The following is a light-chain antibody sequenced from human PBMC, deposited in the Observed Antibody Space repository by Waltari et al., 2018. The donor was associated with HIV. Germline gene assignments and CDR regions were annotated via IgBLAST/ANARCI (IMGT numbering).Light chain of an antibody. V-gene: IGKV1-8*01. CDR1: QDISTY. CDR2: GAS. CDR3: QQYYTYPRT. Sequence: AIRMTQSPSSLAASTGDRVIITCRASQDISTYLAWYQQKPGKAPILLIYGASTLQSGVPSRFSGSGSGTDFTLTISCLQSEGFAVYFCQQYYTYPRTFGQGTKVEIK. J-gene: IGKJ1*01.